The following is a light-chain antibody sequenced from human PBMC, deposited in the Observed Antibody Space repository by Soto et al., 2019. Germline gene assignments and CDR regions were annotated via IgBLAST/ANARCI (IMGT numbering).Light chain of an antibody. CDR3: QQYNHWPRMLS. J-gene: IGKJ4*01. Sequence: EIVLRQFPATLSVSQGETATLTCRASESLSSNLAWYQQRRGQAPRLLMFDTSTRASGTPARFSGSGSGTEFTLTIASLQSEDFAFYYCQQYNHWPRMLSFGGGTKVDI. CDR2: DTS. V-gene: IGKV3-15*01. CDR1: ESLSSN.